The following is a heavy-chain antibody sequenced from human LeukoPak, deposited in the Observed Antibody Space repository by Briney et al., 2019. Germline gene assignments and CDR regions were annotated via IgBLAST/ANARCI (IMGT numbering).Heavy chain of an antibody. Sequence: GASLRLSGAASGFTFSSYAMSWVRQAPGKGLEWVSAISGSGGSTYYADSVKGRFTISRDNSKNTLYLQMNSLRAEDTAVYYCAKSGKGYSYVVYYFDYWGQGTLVTVSS. V-gene: IGHV3-23*01. CDR2: ISGSGGST. CDR3: AKSGKGYSYVVYYFDY. J-gene: IGHJ4*02. D-gene: IGHD5-18*01. CDR1: GFTFSSYA.